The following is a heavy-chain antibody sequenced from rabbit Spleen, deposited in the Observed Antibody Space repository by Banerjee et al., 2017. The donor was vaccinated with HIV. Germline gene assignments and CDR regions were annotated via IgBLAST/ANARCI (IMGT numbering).Heavy chain of an antibody. CDR2: IYAGSSGTT. D-gene: IGHD8-1*01. J-gene: IGHJ3*01. CDR3: ARDGAGGSYFAL. V-gene: IGHV1S40*01. Sequence: QAPGKGLEWIACIYAGSSGTTYYASWAKDRFTISKTSSTTVTLQMTSLTAADTATYFCARDGAGGSYFALWGQGTLVTVS.